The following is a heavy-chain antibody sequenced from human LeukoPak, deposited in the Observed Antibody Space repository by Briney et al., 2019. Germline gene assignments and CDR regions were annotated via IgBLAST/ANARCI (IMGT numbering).Heavy chain of an antibody. CDR2: ISGSGGST. J-gene: IGHJ6*03. V-gene: IGHV3-23*01. Sequence: PGGSLRLSCAASGFTFSSYAMSWVRQAPGKGLEWVSAISGSGGSTYYADSVKGRFTISRDNFKNTLYLQMNSLRAEDMAVYYCAKVGSSSWYDYYYYMDVWGKGTTVTVSS. CDR3: AKVGSSSWYDYYYYMDV. CDR1: GFTFSSYA. D-gene: IGHD6-13*01.